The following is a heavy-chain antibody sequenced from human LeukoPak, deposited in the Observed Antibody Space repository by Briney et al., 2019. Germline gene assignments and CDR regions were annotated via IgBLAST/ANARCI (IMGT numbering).Heavy chain of an antibody. CDR3: AREVTMIVDY. D-gene: IGHD3-22*01. Sequence: PSETLSLTCAVYGGSFSGYYWSWIRQPPGKGLEWIGEINHSGSTNYNPSLKSRVTISVDTSKNQFSLKLSSVTAADTAVYYCAREVTMIVDYWGQGTLVTVSS. J-gene: IGHJ4*02. CDR1: GGSFSGYY. V-gene: IGHV4-34*01. CDR2: INHSGST.